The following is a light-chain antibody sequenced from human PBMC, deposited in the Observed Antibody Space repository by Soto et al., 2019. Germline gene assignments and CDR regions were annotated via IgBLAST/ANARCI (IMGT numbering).Light chain of an antibody. V-gene: IGKV4-1*01. Sequence: IVMTHSPESLGESLGERATINCKSNQTILYGSNNKNYLSWYQQKPGQPPKLLIYWASTRKYGVPERFSGSGSGTDFTLSLTNLQAEDVAVYSCHQYYSPPYAFGPGTKVHL. CDR1: QTILYGSNNKNY. CDR3: HQYYSPPYA. J-gene: IGKJ3*01. CDR2: WAS.